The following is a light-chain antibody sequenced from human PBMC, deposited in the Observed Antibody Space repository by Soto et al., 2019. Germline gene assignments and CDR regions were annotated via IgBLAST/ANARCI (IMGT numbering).Light chain of an antibody. Sequence: QSALTQPPSASGSPGQSVTISCTGTSSDAGGYNYVSWYQQHPGKAPKLMIYEVSKRPSGVPDRFSGSKSGNTASLTVSGLQAEDEADYYCSSYAGSNIHYVFGTGTKLTVL. CDR3: SSYAGSNIHYV. J-gene: IGLJ1*01. CDR2: EVS. CDR1: SSDAGGYNY. V-gene: IGLV2-8*01.